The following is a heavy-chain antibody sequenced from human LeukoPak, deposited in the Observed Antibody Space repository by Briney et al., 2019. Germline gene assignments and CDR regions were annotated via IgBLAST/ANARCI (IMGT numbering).Heavy chain of an antibody. Sequence: ASVKVSCKASGYTFTSYGISWVRQAPGQGLEWMGWISAYNGDTNYAQKLQGRVTMTTDTSTSTAYMELRSLRSDDTAVYYCARGSSVAGYDAFDIWGQGTMVTVSS. J-gene: IGHJ3*02. D-gene: IGHD6-19*01. CDR2: ISAYNGDT. CDR3: ARGSSVAGYDAFDI. V-gene: IGHV1-18*04. CDR1: GYTFTSYG.